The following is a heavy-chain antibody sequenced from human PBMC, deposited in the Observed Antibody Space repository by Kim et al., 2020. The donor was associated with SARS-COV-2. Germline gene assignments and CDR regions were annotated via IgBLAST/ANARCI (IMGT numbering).Heavy chain of an antibody. J-gene: IGHJ6*02. D-gene: IGHD3-9*01. CDR3: AREYYDILTGYYRHKNYYYYGVDV. CDR2: IIPIFGTA. V-gene: IGHV1-69*13. Sequence: SVKVSCKASGGTFSSYAISWVRQAPGQGLEWMGGIIPIFGTANYAQKFQGRVTITADESTSTAYMELSSLRSEDTAVYYCAREYYDILTGYYRHKNYYYYGVDVWGQGTTVTVSS. CDR1: GGTFSSYA.